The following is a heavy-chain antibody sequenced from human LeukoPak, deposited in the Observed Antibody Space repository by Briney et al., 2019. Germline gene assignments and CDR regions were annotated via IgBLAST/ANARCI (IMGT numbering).Heavy chain of an antibody. Sequence: PGGSLRLSCAASGFTFGSYWMHWVRHVPGKGLVWVSRINSDGSSTIYADSVKGRFTISRDNTKNTLSLPMNSLRAEDPAVSSLALCSLRYRSGSLVFDYWGQGALVPVPP. V-gene: IGHV3-74*01. J-gene: IGHJ4*02. CDR2: INSDGSST. D-gene: IGHD6-19*01. CDR1: GFTFGSYW. CDR3: ALCSLRYRSGSLVFDY.